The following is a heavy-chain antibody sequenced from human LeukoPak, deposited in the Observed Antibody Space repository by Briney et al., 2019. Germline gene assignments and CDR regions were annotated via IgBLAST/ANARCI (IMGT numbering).Heavy chain of an antibody. Sequence: PSETLSLTCAVYGVSFSGYYWSWLRQPPGKGLEWIGEINHSGSNNYNPSLKSRVTISVDMSKNQFSLKLSSVTAADTAVYYCATIYSSGWYLKRTDYWGQGTLVTVSS. D-gene: IGHD6-19*01. CDR3: ATIYSSGWYLKRTDY. CDR1: GVSFSGYY. CDR2: INHSGSN. V-gene: IGHV4-34*01. J-gene: IGHJ4*02.